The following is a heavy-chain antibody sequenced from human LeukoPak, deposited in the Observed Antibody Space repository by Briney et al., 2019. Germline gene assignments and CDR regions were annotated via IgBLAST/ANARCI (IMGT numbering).Heavy chain of an antibody. J-gene: IGHJ5*02. Sequence: SETLSLTCTVSGGSISSSSYYWGWIRQPPGKGLEWIGSIYYSGSTYYNPSLKSRVTISVDTSKNQFSLKLSSVTAADTAVYYCARHYCSGGSCYRDTNWFDPWGQGTLVTVSS. D-gene: IGHD2-15*01. CDR1: GGSISSSSYY. V-gene: IGHV4-39*01. CDR2: IYYSGST. CDR3: ARHYCSGGSCYRDTNWFDP.